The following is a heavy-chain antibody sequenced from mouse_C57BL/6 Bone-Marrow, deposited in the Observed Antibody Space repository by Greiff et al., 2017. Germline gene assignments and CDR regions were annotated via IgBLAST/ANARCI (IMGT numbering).Heavy chain of an antibody. CDR1: GYTFTSYW. Sequence: VQLQQPGAELVKPGASVKMSCKASGYTFTSYWITWVKQRPGQGLEWIGDIYPGSGSTNYNEKFKSKATLTVETSSSTAYMQLSSLTSEDSAVYYCARGRTGDFDYWGQGTTLTVSS. CDR3: ARGRTGDFDY. CDR2: IYPGSGST. J-gene: IGHJ2*01. D-gene: IGHD4-1*01. V-gene: IGHV1-55*01.